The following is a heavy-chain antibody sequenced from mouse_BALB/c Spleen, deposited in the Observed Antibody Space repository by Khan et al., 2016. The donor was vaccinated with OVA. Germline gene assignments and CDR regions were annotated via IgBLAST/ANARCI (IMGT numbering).Heavy chain of an antibody. V-gene: IGHV1-4*01. CDR2: INPNNGYT. D-gene: IGHD2-14*01. CDR1: GYSFTSYT. Sequence: QVRLQQSGAELARPGASVKMSCTASGYSFTSYTIHWIKLRPGQGQEWIGYINPNNGYTNYNQKFKDKATLTADKSSTTVYMQLSSLASDVSAVYIYVRDRTYYRNDGWFAYWGQGTLVTVSA. CDR3: VRDRTYYRNDGWFAY. J-gene: IGHJ3*01.